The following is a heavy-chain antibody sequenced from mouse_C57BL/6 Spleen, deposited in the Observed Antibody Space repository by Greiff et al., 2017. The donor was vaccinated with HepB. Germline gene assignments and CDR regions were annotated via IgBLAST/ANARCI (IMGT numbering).Heavy chain of an antibody. Sequence: VQLQQPGAELVKPGASVKMSCKASGYTFTSYWITWVKQRPGQGLEWIGDIYPGSGSTNYNEKFKSKATLTVDTSSSTAYMQLSSLTSEDSSVYYCASNWDWYFDVWGTGTTVTVSS. CDR2: IYPGSGST. CDR3: ASNWDWYFDV. D-gene: IGHD4-1*01. J-gene: IGHJ1*03. V-gene: IGHV1-55*01. CDR1: GYTFTSYW.